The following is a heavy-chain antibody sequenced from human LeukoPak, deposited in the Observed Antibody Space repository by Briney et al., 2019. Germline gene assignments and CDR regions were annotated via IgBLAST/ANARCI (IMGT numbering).Heavy chain of an antibody. D-gene: IGHD6-6*01. J-gene: IGHJ3*02. CDR3: ARAYSSSSGRDAFDS. CDR2: ISSSSSTI. CDR1: GFTFNSYN. V-gene: IGHV3-48*02. Sequence: GGSLRLSCAASGFTFNSYNMNWVRQAPGKGLEWVSYISSSSSTIYYADSVKGRFTISRDSAKTSLFLQMNSLRDEDTAVYYCARAYSSSSGRDAFDSWGLGTLITVSS.